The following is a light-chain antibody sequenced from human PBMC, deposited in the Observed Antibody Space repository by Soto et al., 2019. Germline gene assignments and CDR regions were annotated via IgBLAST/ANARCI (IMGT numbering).Light chain of an antibody. CDR1: QSVSST. J-gene: IGKJ3*01. V-gene: IGKV3-15*01. CDR2: GVS. CDR3: QQSYNGPFT. Sequence: EMVMTQSPATLSVCPGERASLSCRASQSVSSTLAWYQQKPGQAPRLLISGVSSRATGIPARFSGSGSGTDFTLTISSLQPEDFATYYCQQSYNGPFTFGPGTKVDIK.